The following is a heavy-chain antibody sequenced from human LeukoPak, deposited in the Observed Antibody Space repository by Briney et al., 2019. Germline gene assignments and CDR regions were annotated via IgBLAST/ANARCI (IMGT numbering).Heavy chain of an antibody. J-gene: IGHJ4*02. CDR3: AKDHYYDSSGPPAYFDY. CDR2: ISGSGGST. V-gene: IGHV3-23*01. D-gene: IGHD3-22*01. Sequence: GGSLRLSCAASGFTFSSYSMNWVRQAPGKGLEWVSAISGSGGSTYYADSVKGRFTISRDNSKNTLYLQMNSLRAEDTAVYYCAKDHYYDSSGPPAYFDYWGQGTLVTVSS. CDR1: GFTFSSYS.